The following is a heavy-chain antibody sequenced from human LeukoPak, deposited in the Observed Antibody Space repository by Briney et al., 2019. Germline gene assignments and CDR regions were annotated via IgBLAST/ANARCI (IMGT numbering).Heavy chain of an antibody. CDR3: ARDVRRYGSGSSDAFDI. CDR1: GYTFTSYG. CDR2: ISAYNGNT. Sequence: GASVKVSCKASGYTFTSYGISWVRQAPGQGLEWMGWISAYNGNTNYAQKLQGRVTMTTDTSTSTAYMELRCLRSDDTAVYYCARDVRRYGSGSSDAFDIWGQGTMVTVSS. D-gene: IGHD3-10*01. J-gene: IGHJ3*02. V-gene: IGHV1-18*01.